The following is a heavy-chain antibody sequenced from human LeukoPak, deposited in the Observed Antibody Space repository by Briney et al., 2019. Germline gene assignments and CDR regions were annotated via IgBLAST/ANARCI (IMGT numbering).Heavy chain of an antibody. D-gene: IGHD6-19*01. CDR2: ISATSANT. CDR3: ARYLTYSSGWYESFNLLYGMDV. J-gene: IGHJ6*02. Sequence: GGSLRLSCVASGFTYSSYVMSWVRQAPGKGLEWVSAISATSANTYYADSVKGRFTISRDNSKNTLYLQMNSLRAEDTAVYYCARYLTYSSGWYESFNLLYGMDVWGQGTTVTVSS. CDR1: GFTYSSYV. V-gene: IGHV3-23*01.